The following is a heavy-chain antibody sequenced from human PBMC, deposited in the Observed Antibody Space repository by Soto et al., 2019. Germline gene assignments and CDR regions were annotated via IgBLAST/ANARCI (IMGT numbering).Heavy chain of an antibody. CDR2: VSRNSANI. V-gene: IGHV3-9*01. Sequence: SLRLSCAASGFTFDDYAMHWVRQAPGKGLEWVSGVSRNSANIGYAESVKGRFTISRDNAKNSLYLRMNSLRPEDTALYYCAKDVTGVGYYFDYWGQGALVTVSS. CDR1: GFTFDDYA. D-gene: IGHD3-22*01. J-gene: IGHJ4*02. CDR3: AKDVTGVGYYFDY.